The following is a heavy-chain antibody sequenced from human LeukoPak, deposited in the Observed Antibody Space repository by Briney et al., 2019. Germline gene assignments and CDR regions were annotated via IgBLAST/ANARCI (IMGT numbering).Heavy chain of an antibody. CDR1: EYSFTNYC. CDR3: AQNGVPTTRNAWFDP. D-gene: IGHD2-8*01. CDR2: IYPGDSDT. Sequence: GESLNISCKASEYSFTNYCIGWVRHTRRKGLEWMGIIYPGDSDTTYSPSFQGQVPISADKSNSTANLQWSSLEASATAMYYWAQNGVPTTRNAWFDPWGQGTLVTVSS. J-gene: IGHJ5*02. V-gene: IGHV5-51*01.